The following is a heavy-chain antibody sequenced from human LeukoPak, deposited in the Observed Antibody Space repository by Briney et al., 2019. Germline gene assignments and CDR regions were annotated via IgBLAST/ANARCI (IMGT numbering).Heavy chain of an antibody. V-gene: IGHV5-51*01. Sequence: GESLKISCKGSGYSFTTYWIGWVRQMPGKGLEWMGIIYPGDSDTKYNPSFQGQVTISADKSISTAYLQWSSLKASDTAIYYCTRPKEGLREISDYWGQGTLVTVSS. CDR2: IYPGDSDT. CDR3: TRPKEGLREISDY. J-gene: IGHJ4*02. CDR1: GYSFTTYW.